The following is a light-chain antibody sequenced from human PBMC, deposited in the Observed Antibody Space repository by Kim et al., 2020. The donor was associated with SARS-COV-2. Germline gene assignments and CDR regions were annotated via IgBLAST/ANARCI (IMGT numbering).Light chain of an antibody. J-gene: IGKJ4*01. Sequence: EIVMTQSPAPLSVSPGERVTLSCRASQTVDRNLAWYQQKGGQPPRLLIYRASTRATDIPDRFSGSGSGTEFTLTIHSLRSEDSGNYYCQQFSKWPLTFGGGTKVEIK. CDR3: QQFSKWPLT. CDR2: RAS. CDR1: QTVDRN. V-gene: IGKV3-15*01.